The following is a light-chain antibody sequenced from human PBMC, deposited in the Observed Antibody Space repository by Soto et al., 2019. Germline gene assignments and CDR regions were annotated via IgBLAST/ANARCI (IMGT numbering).Light chain of an antibody. CDR3: QQRSNWQGST. J-gene: IGKJ4*01. V-gene: IGKV3-11*01. Sequence: IVVKNSPATLSLTPAERDTLSCRASQSVSSYLAWYQQKPGQAPRLLIYDASTRATGIPARFSGSGSGTDFTLTISSLEPEDLAVHYCQQRSNWQGSTFGRGTKVDIK. CDR2: DAS. CDR1: QSVSSY.